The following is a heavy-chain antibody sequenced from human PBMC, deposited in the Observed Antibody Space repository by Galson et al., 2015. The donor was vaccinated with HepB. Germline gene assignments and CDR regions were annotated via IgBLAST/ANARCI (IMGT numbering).Heavy chain of an antibody. D-gene: IGHD6-19*01. CDR2: ISGSGGST. Sequence: SLRLSCAASGFTFSSYAMSWVRQAPGKGLEWVSAISGSGGSTYYADSVKGRFTISRDNSKNTLYLQMNSLRAEDTAVYYCAEVRSSSGWSRFGYWGQGTLVTVSS. J-gene: IGHJ4*02. CDR3: AEVRSSSGWSRFGY. CDR1: GFTFSSYA. V-gene: IGHV3-23*01.